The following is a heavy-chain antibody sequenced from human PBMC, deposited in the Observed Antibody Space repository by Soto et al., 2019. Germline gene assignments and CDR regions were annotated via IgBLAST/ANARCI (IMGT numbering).Heavy chain of an antibody. J-gene: IGHJ3*02. CDR2: ISYDGSNK. Sequence: QVQLVESGGGVVQPGRSLRLSCAASGFTFSSYAMHWVRQAPGKGLEWVAVISYDGSNKYYADSVKGRFTISRDNSKNTXXLQRNSLRAEDTAVYYCATVDILTGPSRRGNAFDIWGQGTMVTVSS. CDR3: ATVDILTGPSRRGNAFDI. D-gene: IGHD3-9*01. V-gene: IGHV3-30-3*01. CDR1: GFTFSSYA.